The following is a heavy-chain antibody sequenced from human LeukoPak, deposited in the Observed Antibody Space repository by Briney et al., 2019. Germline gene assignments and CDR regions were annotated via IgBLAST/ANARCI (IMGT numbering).Heavy chain of an antibody. CDR3: ARSYSRPSPFDY. CDR1: GGSISSYY. V-gene: IGHV4-4*07. J-gene: IGHJ4*02. CDR2: IYTSGST. D-gene: IGHD6-6*01. Sequence: PSETLSLTCTVSGGSISSYYWSWIRQPAGKGLELVGLIYTSGSTNYNPSLKSRITMSVDTSKNQFSLKLNSVPAADTLVYYCARSYSRPSPFDYWGQGPLVTVSS.